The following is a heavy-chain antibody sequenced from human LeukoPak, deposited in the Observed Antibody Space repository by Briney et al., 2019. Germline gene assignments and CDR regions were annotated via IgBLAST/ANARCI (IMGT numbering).Heavy chain of an antibody. CDR2: INGGNGNT. J-gene: IGHJ4*02. D-gene: IGHD6-19*01. V-gene: IGHV1-3*01. Sequence: ASVKVSCKASGYTFTSYSIHWVCQAPGQRLEWMGWINGGNGNTRYSQNFQGRVTISRDTSATTAYMELSSLRSEDTAVYFCARLAVAGDFDFWGQGTLVAVSS. CDR3: ARLAVAGDFDF. CDR1: GYTFTSYS.